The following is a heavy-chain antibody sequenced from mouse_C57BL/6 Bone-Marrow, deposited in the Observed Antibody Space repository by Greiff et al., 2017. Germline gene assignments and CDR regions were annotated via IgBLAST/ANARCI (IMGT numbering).Heavy chain of an antibody. D-gene: IGHD4-1*01. CDR2: ISSGSSTI. V-gene: IGHV5-17*01. Sequence: EVKLVESGGGLVKPGGSLKLSCAASGFTFSDYGMHWVRQAPEKGLEWVAYISSGSSTIYYADTVKGRFTISRDNAKNTLFLQMTSLRSEDTAMYYCERGSNFDAMDYWGQGTSVTVSS. J-gene: IGHJ4*01. CDR3: ERGSNFDAMDY. CDR1: GFTFSDYG.